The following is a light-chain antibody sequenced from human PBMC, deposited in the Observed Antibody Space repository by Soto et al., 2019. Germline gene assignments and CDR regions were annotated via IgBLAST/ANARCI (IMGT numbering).Light chain of an antibody. CDR1: QGISNS. CDR3: LQHNTYPRT. Sequence: DIQMTQSPPDMSASVGAAVTITCRASQGISNSLAWFQQKPGQVPKRLIYAASTLQSGVPSRFSGSGSGSEFTLTISNLQPEDSATYYCLQHNTYPRTFGQGTKVEI. V-gene: IGKV1-17*03. CDR2: AAS. J-gene: IGKJ1*01.